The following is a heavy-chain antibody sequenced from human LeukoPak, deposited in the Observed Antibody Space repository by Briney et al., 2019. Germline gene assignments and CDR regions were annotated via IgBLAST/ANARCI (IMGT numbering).Heavy chain of an antibody. D-gene: IGHD3-22*01. Sequence: SETLSLTWTVSGGSISSGDYYWSWIRQPPGKGLEWIGYIYYSGSTYYNPSLKSRVTISVDTSKNQFSLKLSSVTAADTAVYYCARDRNYYDSSGYYFDYWGQGTLVTVSS. CDR1: GGSISSGDYY. CDR3: ARDRNYYDSSGYYFDY. J-gene: IGHJ4*02. V-gene: IGHV4-30-4*08. CDR2: IYYSGST.